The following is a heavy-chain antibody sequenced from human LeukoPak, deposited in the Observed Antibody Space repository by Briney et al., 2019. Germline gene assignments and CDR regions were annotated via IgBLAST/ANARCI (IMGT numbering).Heavy chain of an antibody. CDR1: GFTFSTYA. CDR3: AKPMSIVVVITLFDY. J-gene: IGHJ4*02. CDR2: ISGTGGST. V-gene: IGHV3-23*01. D-gene: IGHD3-22*01. Sequence: GGSLRLSCAASGFTFSTYAMNWVRQAPGKGLEWVSTISGTGGSTYYADSVKGRFTISRDNSKNTLYLQMNSLRAEDTAVYYCAKPMSIVVVITLFDYWGQGTLVTVSS.